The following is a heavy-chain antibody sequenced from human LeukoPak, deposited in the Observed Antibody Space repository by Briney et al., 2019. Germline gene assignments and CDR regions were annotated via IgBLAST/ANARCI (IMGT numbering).Heavy chain of an antibody. J-gene: IGHJ3*02. CDR1: GYSISSGYY. CDR2: IFYTGST. D-gene: IGHD3-10*01. V-gene: IGHV4-38-2*02. Sequence: SETLSLTCTVSGYSISSGYYWGWIRQPPGKALEWIGNIFYTGSTYYSPSLKSRVTISLDTSRNQFSLRLNSVTAADTAVYYCAKSNGYGLIDIWGQGTMVTVSS. CDR3: AKSNGYGLIDI.